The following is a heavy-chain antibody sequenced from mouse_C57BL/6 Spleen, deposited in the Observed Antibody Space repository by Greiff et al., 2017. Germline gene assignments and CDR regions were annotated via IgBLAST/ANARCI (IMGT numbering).Heavy chain of an antibody. D-gene: IGHD1-1*01. CDR3: ARSSATVVGFDY. J-gene: IGHJ2*01. CDR2: IDPNSGGT. Sequence: QVHVKQPGAELVKPGASVKLSCKASGYTFTSYWMHWVKQRPGRGLEWIGRIDPNSGGTKYNEKFKSKATLTVDKPSSTAYMQLSSLTSEESAVYYCARSSATVVGFDYWGQGTLLTVSS. CDR1: GYTFTSYW. V-gene: IGHV1-72*01.